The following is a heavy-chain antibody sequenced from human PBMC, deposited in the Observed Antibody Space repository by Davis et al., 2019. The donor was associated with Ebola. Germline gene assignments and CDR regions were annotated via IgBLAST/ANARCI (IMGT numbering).Heavy chain of an antibody. J-gene: IGHJ6*04. D-gene: IGHD5-18*01. CDR2: ISSSSSYI. Sequence: PGGSLRLSCAASGFTFSAYTMNWVRQAPGKGLEWVSSISSSSSYIYYADSVKGRFTISRDNAKNSLLLQMFSLRAEDTAVYYCARDKLQLWSDYYYYYGMDVWGKGTTVTVSS. V-gene: IGHV3-21*04. CDR3: ARDKLQLWSDYYYYYGMDV. CDR1: GFTFSAYT.